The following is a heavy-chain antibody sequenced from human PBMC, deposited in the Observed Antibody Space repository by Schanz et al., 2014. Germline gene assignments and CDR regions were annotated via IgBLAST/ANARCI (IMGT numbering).Heavy chain of an antibody. CDR1: GFTFSTYW. CDR3: ATTPGTSRRTTKDVFDI. V-gene: IGHV3-7*01. CDR2: IKQDESER. Sequence: EVQLVESGGGLVQPGGSLRLSCAASGFTFSTYWMSWVRQAPGKGLEWVANIKQDESERSYVDSVKGRFTISRDNAKNSLYLQMNSLRAEDTAVYYCATTPGTSRRTTKDVFDIGGQGTMVTVSS. J-gene: IGHJ3*02. D-gene: IGHD4-17*01.